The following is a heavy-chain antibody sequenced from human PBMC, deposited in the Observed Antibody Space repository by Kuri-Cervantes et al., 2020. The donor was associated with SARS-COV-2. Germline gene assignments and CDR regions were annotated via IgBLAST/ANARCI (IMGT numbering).Heavy chain of an antibody. V-gene: IGHV4-34*01. J-gene: IGHJ4*02. CDR1: GESFSGYY. CDR2: VNHRGST. CDR3: ARARRDGYKGPLD. Sequence: SETLSLTCAFYGESFSGYYWNWIRQSPGKGLEWIGEVNHRGSTNYNPSLKSRVTISVDTSKNQFSLKLSSVTAADTAVYYCARARRDGYKGPLDWGQGTLVTVSS. D-gene: IGHD5-24*01.